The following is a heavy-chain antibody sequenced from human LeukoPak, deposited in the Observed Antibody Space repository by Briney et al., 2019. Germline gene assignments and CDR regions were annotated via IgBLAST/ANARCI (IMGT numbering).Heavy chain of an antibody. CDR1: GFTFSDYT. CDR3: AREVSEGFDF. J-gene: IGHJ4*02. Sequence: PGGSLRLSCAASGFTFSDYTMNWIRRAPGKGLEWVSSFGTRSTSIYHAGSVKGRFAISRDNAKNSLYLQMNSLRAEDTALYYCAREVSEGFDFWGQGTLVTVSS. V-gene: IGHV3-21*01. D-gene: IGHD3-22*01. CDR2: FGTRSTSI.